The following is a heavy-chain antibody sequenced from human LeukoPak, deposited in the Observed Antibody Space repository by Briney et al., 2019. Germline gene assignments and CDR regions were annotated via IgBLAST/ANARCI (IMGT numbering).Heavy chain of an antibody. Sequence: SETLSLTCTVSGGSISSSNYYWAWIRQPPGKGLEWIANIFYTGSTYYNPSLKSRVTISVDTSKNQFSLKLSSVTAADTAVYYCARGELLYSFFDYWGQGTLVTVSS. CDR3: ARGELLYSFFDY. J-gene: IGHJ4*02. CDR2: IFYTGST. CDR1: GGSISSSNYY. V-gene: IGHV4-39*01. D-gene: IGHD3-10*01.